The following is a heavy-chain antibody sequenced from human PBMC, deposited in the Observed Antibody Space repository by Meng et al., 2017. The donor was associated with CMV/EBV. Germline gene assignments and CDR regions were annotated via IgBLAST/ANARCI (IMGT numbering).Heavy chain of an antibody. CDR2: INPNSGGT. Sequence: KASGYTFTCYCMHWGRQAPGQGLEWMGWINPNSGGTNHAQKFQGRVTMTRETSISTAYMELSRMRSDDTAVYDCARGYSYGYPWFDPWGQGTLVTVSS. J-gene: IGHJ5*02. D-gene: IGHD5-18*01. V-gene: IGHV1-2*02. CDR3: ARGYSYGYPWFDP. CDR1: GYTFTCYC.